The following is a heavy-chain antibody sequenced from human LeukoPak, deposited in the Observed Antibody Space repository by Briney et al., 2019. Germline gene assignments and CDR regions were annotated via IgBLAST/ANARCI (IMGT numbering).Heavy chain of an antibody. CDR1: GDSVSSNSAA. CDR3: AGSGWYTGGPYFDY. CDR2: TYYRSKWYN. Sequence: SQTLSLTCAISGDSVSSNSAAWNWIRQSPSRGLEWLGRTYYRSKWYNDYAVSVKSRITINPDTSKNQFSLQLNSVTPEDTAVYYCAGSGWYTGGPYFDYWGQGTLVTVSS. J-gene: IGHJ4*02. D-gene: IGHD6-19*01. V-gene: IGHV6-1*01.